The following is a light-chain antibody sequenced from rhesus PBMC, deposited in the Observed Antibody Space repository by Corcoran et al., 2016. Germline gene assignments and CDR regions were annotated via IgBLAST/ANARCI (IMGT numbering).Light chain of an antibody. CDR3: QHYYDNPLT. Sequence: DIQMTQSPSALSASVGDRVTISCRASQNIYSNLAWYQQKPGKAPKLLIYAASSLQTGIPSRFSGSGSGTDFTFTISSLQPEDSAAYYCQHYYDNPLTFGGGTKVELK. J-gene: IGKJ4*01. CDR2: AAS. V-gene: IGKV1S12*01. CDR1: QNIYSN.